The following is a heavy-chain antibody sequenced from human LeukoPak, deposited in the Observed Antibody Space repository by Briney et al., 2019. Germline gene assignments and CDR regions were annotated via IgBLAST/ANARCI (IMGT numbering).Heavy chain of an antibody. CDR2: MNPNSGNT. CDR1: GYTFTSYD. J-gene: IGHJ6*03. Sequence: GASVKVSCKASGYTFTSYDINWVRQATGQGLEWMGWMNPNSGNTGYAQKFQGRVTMTGNTSISTAYMELSSLRSEDTAVYYCARIGRYYGSGSYFTPYYYYYHMDVWGKGTTVTISS. D-gene: IGHD3-10*01. V-gene: IGHV1-8*01. CDR3: ARIGRYYGSGSYFTPYYYYYHMDV.